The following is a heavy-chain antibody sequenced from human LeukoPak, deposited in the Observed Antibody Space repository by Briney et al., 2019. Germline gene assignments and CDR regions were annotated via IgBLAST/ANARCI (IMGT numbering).Heavy chain of an antibody. V-gene: IGHV3-66*02. Sequence: WGSLRLSCAASGFTVSSNYMSWVRQAPGKGLEWVSVIYSGGSTYYADSVKGRFTISRDNSKNTLYLQMNSLRAEDTAVYYCARDREQWLVPFDYWGQGTLVTVSS. D-gene: IGHD6-19*01. J-gene: IGHJ4*02. CDR1: GFTVSSNY. CDR2: IYSGGST. CDR3: ARDREQWLVPFDY.